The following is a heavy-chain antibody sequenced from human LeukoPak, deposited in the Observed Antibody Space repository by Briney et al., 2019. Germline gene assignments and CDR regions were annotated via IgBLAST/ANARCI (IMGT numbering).Heavy chain of an antibody. V-gene: IGHV3-21*01. J-gene: IGHJ3*02. CDR2: ISSSSSYI. CDR1: RFTFSSYS. Sequence: PGGSLRLSCAASRFTFSSYSMNWVRQAPGKGLEWGSSISSSSSYIYYADSVKGRFTISRDNAKNSLYLQMNSLRAEDTAVYYCARAVDYYDAFDIWGQGTMVTVSS. D-gene: IGHD3-10*01. CDR3: ARAVDYYDAFDI.